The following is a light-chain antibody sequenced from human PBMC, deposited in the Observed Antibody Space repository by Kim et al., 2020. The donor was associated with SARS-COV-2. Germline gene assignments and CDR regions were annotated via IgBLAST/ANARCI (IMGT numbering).Light chain of an antibody. V-gene: IGKV3-20*01. Sequence: SPGERATLSCRASQSVSRNYLAWYQQKAGQAPNLLIYGASSRATGVPDRFSGSGSGTDFTLTISRLEPEDFAVYYCQQYGSSPWTFGQGTKVDIK. J-gene: IGKJ1*01. CDR2: GAS. CDR1: QSVSRNY. CDR3: QQYGSSPWT.